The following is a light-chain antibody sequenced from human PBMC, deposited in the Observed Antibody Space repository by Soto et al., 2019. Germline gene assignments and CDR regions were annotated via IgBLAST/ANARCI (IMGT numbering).Light chain of an antibody. CDR3: QQYNNWRT. Sequence: EIVLTQSTGTLSLSPGERATLSCRASQSVSSNLAWYQQKPGQAPRLLIYGASTRATGIPARFSGSGSGTEFTLTINSLQSEDFAVYYCQQYNNWRTFGQGTKVDIK. V-gene: IGKV3-15*01. CDR2: GAS. J-gene: IGKJ1*01. CDR1: QSVSSN.